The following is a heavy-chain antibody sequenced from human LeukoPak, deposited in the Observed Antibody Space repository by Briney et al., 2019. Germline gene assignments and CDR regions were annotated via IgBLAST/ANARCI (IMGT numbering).Heavy chain of an antibody. Sequence: SETLSLTCTVSGGSISSSSYYWGWIRQPPGKGLEWIGSIYYSGSTYYNPSLKSRVTISVDTSKNQFSLKLSSVTAADTAVYYCATDRNAPENRDTAIVGAFDIWGQGTMVTVSS. CDR1: GGSISSSSYY. J-gene: IGHJ3*02. V-gene: IGHV4-39*02. D-gene: IGHD5-18*01. CDR2: IYYSGST. CDR3: ATDRNAPENRDTAIVGAFDI.